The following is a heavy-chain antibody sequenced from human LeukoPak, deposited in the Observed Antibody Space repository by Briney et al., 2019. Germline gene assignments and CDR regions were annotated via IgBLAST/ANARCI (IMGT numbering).Heavy chain of an antibody. J-gene: IGHJ4*02. Sequence: PSETLSLTCTVSDGPISSGSYYWGWIRQPPGKGLEWIGSIFYSGSTYYNPSLKSRVTISVDTSKNQFSLKLSSVTAADTAVYYCARHSSWIAVASGPYFDYWGQGTLVTVSS. V-gene: IGHV4-39*01. D-gene: IGHD6-19*01. CDR3: ARHSSWIAVASGPYFDY. CDR2: IFYSGST. CDR1: DGPISSGSYY.